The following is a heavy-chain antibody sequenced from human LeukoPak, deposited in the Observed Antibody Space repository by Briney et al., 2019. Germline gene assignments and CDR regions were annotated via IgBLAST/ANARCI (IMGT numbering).Heavy chain of an antibody. V-gene: IGHV4-59*01. CDR2: IYYSGST. CDR3: ATGYSSGWYYFDY. Sequence: SETLSLTCTVSGGSISSYYWSWIWQPPGKGLEWIGYIYYSGSTNYNPSLKSRVTISVDTSKNQFSLKLSSVPAADTAVYYCATGYSSGWYYFDYWGQGTLVTVSS. CDR1: GGSISSYY. D-gene: IGHD6-19*01. J-gene: IGHJ4*02.